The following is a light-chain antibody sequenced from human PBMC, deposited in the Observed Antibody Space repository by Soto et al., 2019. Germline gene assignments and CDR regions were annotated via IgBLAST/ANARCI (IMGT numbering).Light chain of an antibody. CDR1: QSLVHSDGKAY. CDR3: MQGTHWPWT. V-gene: IGKV2-30*02. CDR2: QVS. Sequence: EAVLTQSPLSLPVTLGQPAAISCRSSQSLVHSDGKAYLIWFQQRPGQSPRRLIYQVSRRDAGVPDRFSGSGSGTDFTLIISRVEAEDVGVYYCMQGTHWPWTFGQGTKVEIK. J-gene: IGKJ1*01.